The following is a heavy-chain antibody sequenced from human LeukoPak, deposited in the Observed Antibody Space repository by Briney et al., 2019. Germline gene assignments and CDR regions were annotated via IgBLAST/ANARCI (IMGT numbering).Heavy chain of an antibody. CDR1: GFTFSSYW. J-gene: IGHJ4*02. D-gene: IGHD6-19*01. V-gene: IGHV3-74*01. CDR3: ARDDRSVAGHQFDY. CDR2: ISSDGSST. Sequence: GGSLRLFCAASGFTFSSYWMHWVRQAPGKGLVWVSRISSDGSSTSYADSVKGRFTISRDNAKNTLHLQMNSLRAEDTAVYYCARDDRSVAGHQFDYWGQGTLVTVSS.